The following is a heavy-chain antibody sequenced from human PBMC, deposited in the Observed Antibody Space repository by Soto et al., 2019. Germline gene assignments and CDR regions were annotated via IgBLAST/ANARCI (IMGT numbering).Heavy chain of an antibody. CDR3: ARMYSSGSGWFHP. Sequence: PSETLSLTCTVSGGSISSSSYYWGWIRQPPGKGLEWIGSVYYSGSTYDNPSLKSRITLSVDRSKSQFSMSLTSVTAADTARYYCARMYSSGSGWFHPWGQGTLVTVSS. CDR1: GGSISSSSYY. V-gene: IGHV4-39*07. J-gene: IGHJ5*02. D-gene: IGHD6-19*01. CDR2: VYYSGST.